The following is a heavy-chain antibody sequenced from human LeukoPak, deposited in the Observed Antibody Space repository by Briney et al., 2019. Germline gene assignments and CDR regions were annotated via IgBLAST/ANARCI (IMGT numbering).Heavy chain of an antibody. J-gene: IGHJ4*02. CDR2: INPSGGST. Sequence: ASVRVSCKASGYTFTSYYMHWVRQAPGQGLEWMGIINPSGGSTSYAQKFQGRVTMTRDASTSTVYMELSSLRSEDTAVYYCARGSSGWYSVAYWGQGTLVTVSS. D-gene: IGHD6-19*01. CDR3: ARGSSGWYSVAY. CDR1: GYTFTSYY. V-gene: IGHV1-46*01.